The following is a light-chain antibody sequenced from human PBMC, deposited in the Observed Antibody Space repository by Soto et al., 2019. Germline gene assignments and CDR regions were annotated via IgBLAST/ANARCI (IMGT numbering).Light chain of an antibody. J-gene: IGKJ1*01. CDR3: KQGSHWPRT. Sequence: DVVMTQSPLSLPVTLGQPASTSCRSTQSLGASDGNTYLTWLQQKQGQSPRRXIYRVSGRESGVPDRLSGGGSGTDFTLKISSVEAEDVGVYYCKQGSHWPRTFGQGTKVDI. CDR1: QSLGASDGNTY. CDR2: RVS. V-gene: IGKV2-30*01.